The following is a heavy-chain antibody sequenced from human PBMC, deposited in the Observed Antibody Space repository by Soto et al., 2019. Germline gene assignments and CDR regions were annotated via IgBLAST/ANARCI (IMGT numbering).Heavy chain of an antibody. D-gene: IGHD6-19*01. CDR2: IIPIFGTA. CDR3: ARDLIAVAGIPFDY. V-gene: IGHV1-69*13. J-gene: IGHJ4*02. Sequence: ASVKVSCKASGGTFSSYAISWVRQAPGQGLEWMGGIIPIFGTANYAQKFQGRVTITADESTSTAYMELSSLRSEDTAVYYCARDLIAVAGIPFDYWGQGTLVTVSS. CDR1: GGTFSSYA.